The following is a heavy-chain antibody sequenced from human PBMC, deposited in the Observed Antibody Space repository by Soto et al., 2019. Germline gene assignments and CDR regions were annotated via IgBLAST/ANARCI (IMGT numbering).Heavy chain of an antibody. CDR3: ARLPPLVPAANGEVGYYYYYGMDV. D-gene: IGHD2-2*01. CDR1: GGSISSYY. J-gene: IGHJ6*02. Sequence: PSETLSLTCTVSGGSISSYYWSWIRQPPGKGLEWIGHIHYSGSTKYSPSLKSRVTISVDTSKNQFSLKLSSVTAADTAVYYCARLPPLVPAANGEVGYYYYYGMDVWGQGTTVTVSS. CDR2: IHYSGST. V-gene: IGHV4-59*08.